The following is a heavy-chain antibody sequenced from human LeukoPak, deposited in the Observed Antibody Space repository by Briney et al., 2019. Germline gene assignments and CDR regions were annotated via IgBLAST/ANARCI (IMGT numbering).Heavy chain of an antibody. CDR2: INHSGST. J-gene: IGHJ4*02. CDR3: ARDLGLRYFDWLDY. D-gene: IGHD3-9*01. CDR1: SGSFSGYY. V-gene: IGHV4-34*01. Sequence: SKTLSLTCAVYSGSFSGYYWSWIRQPPGKGLEWIGEINHSGSTNYNPSLKSRVTISVDTSKNQFSLKLSSVTAADTAVYYCARDLGLRYFDWLDYWGQGTLVTVSS.